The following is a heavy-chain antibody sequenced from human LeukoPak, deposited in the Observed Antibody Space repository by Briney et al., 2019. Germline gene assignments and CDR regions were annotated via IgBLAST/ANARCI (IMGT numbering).Heavy chain of an antibody. D-gene: IGHD2-2*01. Sequence: ASVKVSCKASGYTFVNFGLIWVRQAPGQGLEWMGWISPENGDTNYAQKLQGRVTMTTDTSTSTAYMELRSLRSDDTAVYYCARSLSIVVVPAFDYWGQGTLVTVSS. CDR3: ARSLSIVVVPAFDY. V-gene: IGHV1-18*01. J-gene: IGHJ4*02. CDR2: ISPENGDT. CDR1: GYTFVNFG.